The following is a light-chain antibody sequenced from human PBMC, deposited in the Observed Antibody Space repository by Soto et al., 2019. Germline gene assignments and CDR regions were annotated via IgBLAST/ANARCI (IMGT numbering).Light chain of an antibody. CDR2: EVS. CDR1: QILLHSDGKTY. V-gene: IGKV2D-29*01. Sequence: IVMTQNTLSLSVTHGQPASISCKSSQILLHSDGKTYFYWYLQKPGQPPQLLIYEVSNRFSGVPDRFSGSGSGTDFTLEISRVETDDVGIYYCMQSTQLPPTFGQGTRLEI. J-gene: IGKJ5*01. CDR3: MQSTQLPPT.